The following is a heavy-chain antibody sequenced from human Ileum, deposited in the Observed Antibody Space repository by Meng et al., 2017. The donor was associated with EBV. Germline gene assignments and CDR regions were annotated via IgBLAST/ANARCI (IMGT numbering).Heavy chain of an antibody. D-gene: IGHD6-19*01. Sequence: VLPQESGPGLGQPSGPLSLTCAVSGGSISSRNWWSWVRQPPGKGLEWIGEIYHSGSTNYNPSLKSRVTISVDKSKNQFSLKLSSVTAADTAVYYCASFPPPGKQWLVTDYWGQGTLVTVSS. J-gene: IGHJ4*02. CDR2: IYHSGST. CDR3: ASFPPPGKQWLVTDY. CDR1: GGSISSRNW. V-gene: IGHV4-4*02.